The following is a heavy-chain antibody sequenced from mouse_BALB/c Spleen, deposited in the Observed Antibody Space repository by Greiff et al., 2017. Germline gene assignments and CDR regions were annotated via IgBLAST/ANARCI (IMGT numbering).Heavy chain of an antibody. CDR1: GYSITSGYY. V-gene: IGHV3-6*02. CDR2: ISYDGSN. J-gene: IGHJ2*01. D-gene: IGHD2-1*01. CDR3: ARDRDGNSYYFDY. Sequence: DVQLQESGPGLVKPSQSLSLTCSVTGYSITSGYYWNWIRQFPGNKLEWMGYISYDGSNNYNPSLKNRISITRDTSKNQFFLKLNSVTTEDTATYYCARDRDGNSYYFDYWGQGTTLTVSS.